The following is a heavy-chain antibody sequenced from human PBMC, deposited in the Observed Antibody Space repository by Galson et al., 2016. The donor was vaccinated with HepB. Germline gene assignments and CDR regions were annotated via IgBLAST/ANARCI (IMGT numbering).Heavy chain of an antibody. D-gene: IGHD2-2*02. CDR3: ARGPSPKYLLVPAAIKGHGLDV. Sequence: SLRLSCAASGFTFSSYWMHWVRQAPGKGLVWVSRINSDGSSTSYADSVKGRFTISRDNAKNTLYLQMNSLRAEDTAVYYCARGPSPKYLLVPAAIKGHGLDVWGKGTTVTVSS. CDR2: INSDGSST. CDR1: GFTFSSYW. J-gene: IGHJ6*04. V-gene: IGHV3-74*01.